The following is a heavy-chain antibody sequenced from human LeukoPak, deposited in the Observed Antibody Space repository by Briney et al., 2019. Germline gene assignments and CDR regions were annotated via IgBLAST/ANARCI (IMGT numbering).Heavy chain of an antibody. V-gene: IGHV3-30*04. CDR1: GFTFGSYA. CDR3: EKDGAFRSGYYSGPLDY. Sequence: PGRSLRLSCAASGFTFGSYAMHWVRQAPGKGLEWVAVISYDGSNEYYADSVKGQFTISRDNSKNTLYLQMNSLRAEDTAVYYCEKDGAFRSGYYSGPLDYWGQGTLVTVSS. CDR2: ISYDGSNE. D-gene: IGHD3-3*01. J-gene: IGHJ4*02.